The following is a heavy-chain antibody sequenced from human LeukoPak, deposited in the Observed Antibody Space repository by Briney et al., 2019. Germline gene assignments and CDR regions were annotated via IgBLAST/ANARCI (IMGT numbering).Heavy chain of an antibody. D-gene: IGHD6-13*01. Sequence: GGSLRLSCAASGFTFSSYEMHWVRQPPGKGLEWVSYISSSDSTIYYADSVKGRFTISRDNAKNSLYLQMNSLRAEDTAVYYCATRIAAAGTGWFDPWGQGTLVTVSS. CDR2: ISSSDSTI. J-gene: IGHJ5*02. CDR1: GFTFSSYE. V-gene: IGHV3-48*03. CDR3: ATRIAAAGTGWFDP.